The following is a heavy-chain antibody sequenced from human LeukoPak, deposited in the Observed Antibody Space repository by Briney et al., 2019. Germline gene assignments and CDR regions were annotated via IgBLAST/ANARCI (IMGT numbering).Heavy chain of an antibody. CDR1: RGSISGYS. J-gene: IGHJ3*02. V-gene: IGHV4-59*12. CDR3: ARGRYAFDI. CDR2: IYYSGDT. Sequence: SETLSLTCTVSRGSISGYSWSWIRQSPGGGLEWIGYIYYSGDTAYNPSLRSRVTMSVDTSKNQFSLKLGSVTAADTAVYYCARGRYAFDIWGQGTMVTVSS.